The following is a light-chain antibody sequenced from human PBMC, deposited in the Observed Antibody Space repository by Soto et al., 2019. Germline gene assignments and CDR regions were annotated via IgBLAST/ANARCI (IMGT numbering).Light chain of an antibody. J-gene: IGKJ4*01. V-gene: IGKV1-12*01. CDR2: AAS. CDR1: QGISRS. Sequence: DIQMTQSPSSVSASVGDSVTITCRASQGISRSLVWYQQKPGKAPKLLIYAASNLQSGAPLRFSGSGSGTDFTPTITSLQTKDGVNYYYQQGKCLSASLGGGTRVEVK. CDR3: QQGKCLSAS.